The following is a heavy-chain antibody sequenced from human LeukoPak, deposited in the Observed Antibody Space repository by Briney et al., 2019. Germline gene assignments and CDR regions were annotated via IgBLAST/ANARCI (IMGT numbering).Heavy chain of an antibody. CDR1: GYTFTGYY. Sequence: ASVKVSCKASGYTFTGYYMHWVRQAPGQGLEWMGWINPNSGGTNYAQKFQGRVTMTRDTSISTAYMELSRLRSDDTAVYYCARDRDSGTFYTWNNDDLDVRGQGTMVTVSS. D-gene: IGHD3-10*01. V-gene: IGHV1-2*02. CDR2: INPNSGGT. J-gene: IGHJ3*01. CDR3: ARDRDSGTFYTWNNDDLDV.